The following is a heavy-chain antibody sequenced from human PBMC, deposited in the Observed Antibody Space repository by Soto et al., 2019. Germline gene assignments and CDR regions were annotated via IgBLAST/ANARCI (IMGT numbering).Heavy chain of an antibody. D-gene: IGHD3-10*01. CDR3: ARLPLSGSYFWFDP. Sequence: TLSLTCTVSGGSISSGGYYWSWIRQHPGKGLEWIGYIYYSGSTYYNPSLKSRVTISVDASKNQFSLKLSSVTAADTAVYYCARLPLSGSYFWFDPWGQGTLVTVSS. CDR2: IYYSGST. J-gene: IGHJ5*02. CDR1: GGSISSGGYY. V-gene: IGHV4-31*03.